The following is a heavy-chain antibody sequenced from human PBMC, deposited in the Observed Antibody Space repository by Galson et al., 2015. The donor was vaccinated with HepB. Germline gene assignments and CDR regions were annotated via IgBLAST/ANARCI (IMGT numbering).Heavy chain of an antibody. CDR2: ISYDGSNK. D-gene: IGHD5-12*01. V-gene: IGHV3-30-3*01. CDR3: ARGDIEF. Sequence: SLRLSCAASGFTFSSYAMHWVRQAPGKGLEWVAVISYDGSNKYYADSVKGRFTISRDNSKNTLYLQMNSLRAEDTAVYYCARGDIEFWGQGTLVTVSS. CDR1: GFTFSSYA. J-gene: IGHJ4*02.